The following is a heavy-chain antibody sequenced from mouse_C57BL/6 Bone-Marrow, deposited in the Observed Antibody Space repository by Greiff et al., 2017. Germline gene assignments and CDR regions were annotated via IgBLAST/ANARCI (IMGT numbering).Heavy chain of an antibody. V-gene: IGHV5-6*02. Sequence: EVKLVEPGGDLVKPGGSLKLSCAASGFTFSSYGMSWVRQTPDKRLEWVATISSGGSYTYYPDSVKGRFTISSDSAKTTLYLQMSNLKSDDTSMYYCASHPRTYFDDWGQGTTLTVSS. CDR3: ASHPRTYFDD. J-gene: IGHJ2*01. CDR1: GFTFSSYG. CDR2: ISSGGSYT.